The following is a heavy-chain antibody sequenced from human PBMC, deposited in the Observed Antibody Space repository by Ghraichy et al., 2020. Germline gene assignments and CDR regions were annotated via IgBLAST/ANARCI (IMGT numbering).Heavy chain of an antibody. CDR1: GGSISSYY. Sequence: SQTLSLTCTVSGGSISSYYWSWIRQPPGKGLEWIGYIYYSGSTNYNPSHKSRVTISVDTSKNQFSLKLSSVTAADTAVYYCARADHSGSYLPNRYAFDIWGQGTMVTVSS. D-gene: IGHD1-26*01. J-gene: IGHJ3*02. CDR2: IYYSGST. CDR3: ARADHSGSYLPNRYAFDI. V-gene: IGHV4-59*01.